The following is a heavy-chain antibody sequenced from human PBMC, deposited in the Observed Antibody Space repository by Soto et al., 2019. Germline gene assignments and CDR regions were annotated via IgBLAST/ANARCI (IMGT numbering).Heavy chain of an antibody. CDR2: ITSSDVTM. V-gene: IGHV3-48*01. CDR3: GGEVGFQLIY. CDR1: GFTFSTHS. Sequence: GGSLRLSCAASGFTFSTHSMNWVRQAPGKELEWISYITSSDVTMYADSVKGRFTISRDNAKNSLYLQMNSLRGEDTAVYFCGGEVGFQLIYWGQGTLVTVSS. D-gene: IGHD2-2*01. J-gene: IGHJ4*02.